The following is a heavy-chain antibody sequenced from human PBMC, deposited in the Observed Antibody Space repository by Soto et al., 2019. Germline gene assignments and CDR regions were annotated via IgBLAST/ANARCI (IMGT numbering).Heavy chain of an antibody. V-gene: IGHV1-2*04. J-gene: IGHJ3*02. CDR3: ATWQWPPNAFDI. D-gene: IGHD6-19*01. CDR1: GYTFTGYY. CDR2: IDPDDGDT. Sequence: ASVKVSCKASGYTFTGYYMHWVRQAPGQGLEWMGWIDPDDGDTNYAQKFQGWVTMTRDTSISTAYMELSRLRSDDTAVYYCATWQWPPNAFDIWGQGTMVTVSS.